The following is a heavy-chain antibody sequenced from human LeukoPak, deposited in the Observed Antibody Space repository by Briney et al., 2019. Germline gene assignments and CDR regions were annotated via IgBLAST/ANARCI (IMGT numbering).Heavy chain of an antibody. Sequence: SETLSLTCTVSGGSMSSAYYWGWIRQPPGKGLEWIGNIYYSGNTYYNPSLTSRVTISVDTSKNQFSLRLNSVTAADTAVYYCARRGIGGSDDYYFDYWGQGTLVTVSS. CDR3: ARRGIGGSDDYYFDY. J-gene: IGHJ4*02. CDR2: IYYSGNT. CDR1: GGSMSSAYY. V-gene: IGHV4-39*01. D-gene: IGHD6-25*01.